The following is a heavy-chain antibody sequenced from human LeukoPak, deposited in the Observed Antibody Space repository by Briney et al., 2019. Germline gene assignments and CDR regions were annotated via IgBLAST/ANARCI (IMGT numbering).Heavy chain of an antibody. CDR1: GGSISSSSYY. CDR3: ASSFVVVPAAMYY. Sequence: SETLSLTCTVSGGSISSSSYYWGWIRQPPGKGLEWIGSIYYSGSTYYNPSLKSRVTISVDTSKNQFSLKLSSVTAAGTAVYYCASSFVVVPAAMYYWGQGTLVTVSS. J-gene: IGHJ4*02. CDR2: IYYSGST. D-gene: IGHD2-2*01. V-gene: IGHV4-39*01.